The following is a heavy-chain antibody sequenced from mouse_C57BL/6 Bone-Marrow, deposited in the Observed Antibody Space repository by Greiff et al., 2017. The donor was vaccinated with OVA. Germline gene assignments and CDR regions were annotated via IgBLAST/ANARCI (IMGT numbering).Heavy chain of an antibody. V-gene: IGHV5-17*01. CDR1: GFTFSDYG. J-gene: IGHJ2*01. Sequence: EVKLVESGGGLVKPGGSLKLSCAASGFTFSDYGMHWVRQAPEKGLEWVAYISSGSSTNYYADTVKGRFTISRDNAKNTLFLQMTSLRSEDTAMYYCAPDYYGSSYYWGQGTTLTVSS. D-gene: IGHD1-1*01. CDR3: APDYYGSSYY. CDR2: ISSGSSTN.